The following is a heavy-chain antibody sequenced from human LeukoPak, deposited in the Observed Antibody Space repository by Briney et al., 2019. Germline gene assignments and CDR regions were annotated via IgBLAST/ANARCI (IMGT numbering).Heavy chain of an antibody. Sequence: GGSLRLSCAASGFTFSSYSMNWVRQAPGKGLEWVSSISSSSYIYYADSVKGRFTISRDNAKNSLYLQMNSLRAEDTAVYYCAGDYGSGSYYEMDYYYYYYMDVWGKGTTVTVSS. D-gene: IGHD3-10*01. CDR1: GFTFSSYS. CDR2: ISSSSYI. J-gene: IGHJ6*03. V-gene: IGHV3-21*01. CDR3: AGDYGSGSYYEMDYYYYYYMDV.